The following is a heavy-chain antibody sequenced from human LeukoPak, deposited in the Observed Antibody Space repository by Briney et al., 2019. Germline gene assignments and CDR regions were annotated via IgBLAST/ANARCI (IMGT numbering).Heavy chain of an antibody. V-gene: IGHV4-59*01. Sequence: SETLSLTCTVSGGAISNYYWNWVRQSPEKGLEWIGYIYNSGSTNYNPSLKSRVTISMDASKRQFTLKPSSVSTADTAVYYCARGGGILPNYWGQGILVTVSS. CDR1: GGAISNYY. J-gene: IGHJ4*02. D-gene: IGHD3-16*01. CDR2: IYNSGST. CDR3: ARGGGILPNY.